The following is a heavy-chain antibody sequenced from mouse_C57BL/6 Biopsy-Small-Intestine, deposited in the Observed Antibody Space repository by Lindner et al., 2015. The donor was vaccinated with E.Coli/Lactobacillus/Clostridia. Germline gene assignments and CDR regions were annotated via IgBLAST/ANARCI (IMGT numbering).Heavy chain of an antibody. J-gene: IGHJ3*01. CDR2: NYPGDGNA. CDR3: ARPSYDYDGVFAY. D-gene: IGHD2-4*01. Sequence: VQLQESGPELVKPGASVRISCKASGYAFSTSWMNWVKQRPGKGLEWIGRNYPGDGNANYNGKFKGKATLTADKSSSTAYMQLSSLTFEDSAVYFCARPSYDYDGVFAYWGQGTLVSVSA. CDR1: GYAFSTSW. V-gene: IGHV1-82*01.